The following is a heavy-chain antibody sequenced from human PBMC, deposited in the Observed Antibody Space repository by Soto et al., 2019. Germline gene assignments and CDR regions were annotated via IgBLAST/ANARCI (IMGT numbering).Heavy chain of an antibody. V-gene: IGHV3-33*01. D-gene: IGHD3-16*01. J-gene: IGHJ4*02. CDR2: IRYYGSNN. Sequence: VGCLRLGGAASETGVSTYGVTRVPLAAGEGLEWVGGIRYYGSNNYYADHVKVRFTISSDNSKNTLYLEMNNQRAEDTAIDSGARVGFVGEGDFGGQGILITVSS. CDR1: ETGVSTYG. CDR3: ARVGFVGEGDF.